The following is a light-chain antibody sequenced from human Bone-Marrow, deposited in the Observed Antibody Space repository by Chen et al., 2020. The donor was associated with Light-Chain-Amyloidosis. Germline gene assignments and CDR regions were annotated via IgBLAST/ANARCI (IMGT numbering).Light chain of an antibody. Sequence: NFMLTQPHSVSESPGKTVIISCTRSSGSIATNYVQWYQQRPGSYPTTVIYEDDQRPSGVPDRFSGSIDRSTNSASLTISGLKTEDEADYYCQSYQGSSQVVFGGGTKLTVL. CDR3: QSYQGSSQVV. V-gene: IGLV6-57*01. CDR2: EDD. J-gene: IGLJ3*02. CDR1: SGSIATNY.